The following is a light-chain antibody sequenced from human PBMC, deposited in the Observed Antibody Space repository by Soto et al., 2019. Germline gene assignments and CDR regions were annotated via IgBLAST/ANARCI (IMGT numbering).Light chain of an antibody. Sequence: IVMPQSPATLSVSPGERATLSCRASRGISSNLAWYQQKPGQAPRLLIYDASNRATGIPARFSGSGSGTDFTLTISRLEPEDFAVYYCQQYGSSPPALTFGGGTKVDIK. CDR2: DAS. CDR3: QQYGSSPPALT. V-gene: IGKV3-20*01. J-gene: IGKJ4*01. CDR1: RGISSN.